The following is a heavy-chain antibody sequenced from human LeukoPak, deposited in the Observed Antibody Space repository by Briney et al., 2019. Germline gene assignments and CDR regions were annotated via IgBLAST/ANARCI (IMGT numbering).Heavy chain of an antibody. CDR3: ARGTAITAGIDF. Sequence: PGGSLRLSCTASGFAFSTYWMFWVRQAPGKGLVWVSQINPEGASTTYGDPAKGRFTASRDNAKNALQLQMNSLRVDDTAVYHCARGTAITAGIDFCGQGTLVTVSS. D-gene: IGHD6-19*01. J-gene: IGHJ4*02. V-gene: IGHV3-74*01. CDR2: INPEGAST. CDR1: GFAFSTYW.